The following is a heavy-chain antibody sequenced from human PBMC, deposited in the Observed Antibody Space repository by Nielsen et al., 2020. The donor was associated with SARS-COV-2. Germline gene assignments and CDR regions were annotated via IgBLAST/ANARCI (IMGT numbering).Heavy chain of an antibody. D-gene: IGHD3-10*01. CDR3: AKERRFGELFAPAFDY. V-gene: IGHV3-30*18. Sequence: GGSLRLSCAASGFTFSSYGMHWVRQAPGKGLEWVAVISYDGSNKYYADSVKGRFTISRDNSKNTLYLQMNSLRAEDTAVYYCAKERRFGELFAPAFDYWGQGTLVTVSS. J-gene: IGHJ4*02. CDR2: ISYDGSNK. CDR1: GFTFSSYG.